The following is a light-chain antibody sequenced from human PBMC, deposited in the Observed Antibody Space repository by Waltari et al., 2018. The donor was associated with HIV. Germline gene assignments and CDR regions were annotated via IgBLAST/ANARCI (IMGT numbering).Light chain of an antibody. Sequence: SYELTQPPSVSVSPGQTPRIPCSGDALPKQYVFWYQQKPGQAPMVVIYKDSERPPGIPERFSGSTSGTTVTLTISGVQAEDEADYYCQSADSSGTYWVFGGGTKLTVL. V-gene: IGLV3-25*03. CDR1: ALPKQY. CDR3: QSADSSGTYWV. CDR2: KDS. J-gene: IGLJ3*02.